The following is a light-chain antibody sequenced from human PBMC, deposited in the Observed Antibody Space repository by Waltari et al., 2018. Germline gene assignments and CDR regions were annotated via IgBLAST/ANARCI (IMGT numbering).Light chain of an antibody. V-gene: IGKV1-5*03. J-gene: IGKJ4*01. CDR1: QGISDW. CDR3: QQYNTFSVT. Sequence: DIQMTQSPSTLSASVGDRITITCRASQGISDWLAWYQQKPGKAPKVLIYKAFTLESGVPSRFSGSGFGTEFTLTISSLQPDDFATYYCQQYNTFSVTFGGGTKVEIK. CDR2: KAF.